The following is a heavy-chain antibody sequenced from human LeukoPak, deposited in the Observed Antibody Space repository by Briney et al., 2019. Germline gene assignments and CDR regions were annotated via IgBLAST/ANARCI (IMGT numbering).Heavy chain of an antibody. CDR1: GYTFTSYD. CDR2: MNPNSGNT. J-gene: IGHJ6*02. Sequence: ASVKVSCKASGYTFTSYDIHWVRQATGQGLEWMGWMNPNSGNTGYAQKFQGRVTMTRNTSISTAYMELSSLRSEDTAVYYCARGFHYYYGMDVWGQGTTVTVSS. CDR3: ARGFHYYYGMDV. V-gene: IGHV1-8*01.